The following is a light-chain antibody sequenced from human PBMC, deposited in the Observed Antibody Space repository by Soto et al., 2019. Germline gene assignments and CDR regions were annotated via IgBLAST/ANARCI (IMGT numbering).Light chain of an antibody. CDR2: AAS. J-gene: IGKJ1*01. CDR3: QQSYSTPRT. V-gene: IGKV1-39*01. CDR1: QSISSY. Sequence: DFQMTQSPSSLSASVGDRVTITCRASQSISSYLNWYQQKPGKAPKLLIYAASSLQSGVPSRFSGSESGTDFTLTISSLQPEDFATYYCQQSYSTPRTFGQGTKVQIK.